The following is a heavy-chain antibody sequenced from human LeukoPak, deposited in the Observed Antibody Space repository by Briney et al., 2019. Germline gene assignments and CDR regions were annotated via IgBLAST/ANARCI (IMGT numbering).Heavy chain of an antibody. J-gene: IGHJ4*02. Sequence: GESLKISCRGSGYNFTGYWIGWVRQVPGKGLEWMGIIYPGDSDTRYSPSFQGQVTISADKSISTAYLQCSHLKASDTAMYYCARLVGTTLYFDYWGQGTLVTVSS. CDR3: ARLVGTTLYFDY. CDR1: GYNFTGYW. D-gene: IGHD1-7*01. V-gene: IGHV5-51*01. CDR2: IYPGDSDT.